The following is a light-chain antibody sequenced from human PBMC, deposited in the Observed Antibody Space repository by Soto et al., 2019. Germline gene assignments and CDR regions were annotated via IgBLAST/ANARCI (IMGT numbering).Light chain of an antibody. Sequence: EIVLTQSPATLSLSPGERATLSCRASQSVSSYLAWYQQKPGQAPRLLIYDASNRATGIPARFSGSGSGTDFTLTISSLEPEDFAIYYWQQRSNWPPVNFGGGTKVEIK. CDR1: QSVSSY. CDR3: QQRSNWPPVN. CDR2: DAS. J-gene: IGKJ4*01. V-gene: IGKV3-11*01.